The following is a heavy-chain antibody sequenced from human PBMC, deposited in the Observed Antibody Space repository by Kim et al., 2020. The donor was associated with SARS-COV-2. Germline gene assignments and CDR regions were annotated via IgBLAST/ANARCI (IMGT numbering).Heavy chain of an antibody. CDR3: ASTRITIFGVVIALDY. Sequence: ASVKVSCKASGYTFTSYGISWVRQAPGQGLEWMGWISAYNGNTTYAQKLQGRVTMTTDTSTSTAYMELRSLRSDDTAVYYCASTRITIFGVVIALDYWGQGTLVTVSS. D-gene: IGHD3-3*01. V-gene: IGHV1-18*01. J-gene: IGHJ4*02. CDR1: GYTFTSYG. CDR2: ISAYNGNT.